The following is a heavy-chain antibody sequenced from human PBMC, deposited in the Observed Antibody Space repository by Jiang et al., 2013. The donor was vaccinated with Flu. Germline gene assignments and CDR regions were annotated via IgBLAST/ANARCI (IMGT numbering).Heavy chain of an antibody. D-gene: IGHD1-26*01. J-gene: IGHJ4*02. CDR3: ARDRKIVGATMFDS. Sequence: RTYYRSKWYNDYAVSVKSRITINPDTSKNQFSLQLNSVTPEDTAVYYCARDRKIVGATMFDSWGQGTLVTVSS. CDR2: TYYRSKWYN. V-gene: IGHV6-1*01.